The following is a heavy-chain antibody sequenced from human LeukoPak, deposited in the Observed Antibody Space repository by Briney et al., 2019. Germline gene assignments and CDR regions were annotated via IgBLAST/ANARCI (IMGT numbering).Heavy chain of an antibody. D-gene: IGHD1-7*01. Sequence: ASVKVSCKASGYTFTGYYMHWVRQAPGQGLEWMGWINPNRGGTNYAQKFQGRVTMTRDTSISTAYMELSRLRSDDTAVYYCARGTALTGTTKYYYYMDVWGKGTTVTVSS. CDR2: INPNRGGT. CDR1: GYTFTGYY. V-gene: IGHV1-2*02. CDR3: ARGTALTGTTKYYYYMDV. J-gene: IGHJ6*03.